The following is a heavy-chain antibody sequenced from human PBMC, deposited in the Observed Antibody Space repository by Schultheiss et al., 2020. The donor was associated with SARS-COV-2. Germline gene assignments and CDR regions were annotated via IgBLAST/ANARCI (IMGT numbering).Heavy chain of an antibody. D-gene: IGHD6-13*01. CDR2: IYYSGST. V-gene: IGHV4-31*03. Sequence: SETLSLTCTVSGGSISSGGYYWSWIRQHPGKGLEWIGYIYYSGSTYYNPSLKSRVTISVDTSKNQFSLKLSSVTAEDTAVYYCARGGQQLTHYYYYGMDVWGQGTTVTVSS. CDR1: GGSISSGGYY. J-gene: IGHJ6*02. CDR3: ARGGQQLTHYYYYGMDV.